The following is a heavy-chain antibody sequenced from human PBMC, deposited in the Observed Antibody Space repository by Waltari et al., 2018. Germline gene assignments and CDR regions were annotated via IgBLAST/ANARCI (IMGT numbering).Heavy chain of an antibody. Sequence: QVQLQESGPGLVEPSQTLSLACGVSGASLHRGTYYWSWVRQPAGRGLEWLGRIFASGSTDYNPSLKSRVTISVDTSKSQVSLNLASLTAADSAVYYCARTLEKTYGGWYFDSWGQGTRVTVSS. D-gene: IGHD3-10*01. CDR1: GASLHRGTYY. V-gene: IGHV4-61*02. CDR3: ARTLEKTYGGWYFDS. J-gene: IGHJ4*02. CDR2: IFASGST.